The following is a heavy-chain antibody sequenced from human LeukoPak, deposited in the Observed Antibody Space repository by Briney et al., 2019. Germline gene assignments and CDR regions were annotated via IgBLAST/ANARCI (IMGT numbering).Heavy chain of an antibody. CDR3: AREGGDSSGWYGGYYFDY. Sequence: SETLSLTCTVSGGSISSYYWSWIRQPAGKGLEWIGRIYTSRSTNHNPSLKSRVTMSVDTSKNQFSLKLSSVTAADTAVYYCAREGGDSSGWYGGYYFDYWGQGTLVTVSS. D-gene: IGHD6-19*01. CDR2: IYTSRST. CDR1: GGSISSYY. V-gene: IGHV4-4*07. J-gene: IGHJ4*02.